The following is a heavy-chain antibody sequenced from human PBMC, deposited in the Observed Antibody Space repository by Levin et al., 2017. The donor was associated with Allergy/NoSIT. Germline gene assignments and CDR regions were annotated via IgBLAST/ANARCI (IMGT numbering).Heavy chain of an antibody. D-gene: IGHD3-10*01. CDR3: ARGRVPNDY. J-gene: IGHJ4*02. Sequence: PGGSLRLSCAASGFIFSDSYMSWIRQAPGKGLEWVSYISRGNSYTNYLDSVKGRFTISRDNAKNSLYLQMNSLRAEDTAIYYCARGRVPNDYWGQGTLVTVSS. V-gene: IGHV3-11*05. CDR2: ISRGNSYT. CDR1: GFIFSDSY.